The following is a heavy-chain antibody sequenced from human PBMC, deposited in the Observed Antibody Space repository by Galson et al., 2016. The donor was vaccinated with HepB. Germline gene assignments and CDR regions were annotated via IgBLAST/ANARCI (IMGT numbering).Heavy chain of an antibody. CDR3: ARSYLLGRGFGS. J-gene: IGHJ4*02. V-gene: IGHV6-1*01. CDR2: TYYRSQWHF. Sequence: CAISGDSVSSNSAGWYWIRQSPSRGLEWLGRTYYRSQWHFDYAESVKSRITINPDTSKNQFSLHLNSVTPGDTAIYYCARSYLLGRGFGSWGQGTLVTVSS. CDR1: GDSVSSNSAG. D-gene: IGHD7-27*01.